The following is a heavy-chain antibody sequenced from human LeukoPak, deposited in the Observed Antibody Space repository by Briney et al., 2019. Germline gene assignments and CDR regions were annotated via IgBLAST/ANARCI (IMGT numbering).Heavy chain of an antibody. J-gene: IGHJ6*02. CDR2: IYPGDSDT. Sequence: RGESLKISCKGSGYSFTNYWIGWVRQMPGKGLEWMGIIYPGDSDTRYSPSFQGQVTITADKSISTAYLKWNSLKASDTAMYYCARLRSGVDVWGQGTTVTVSS. CDR3: ARLRSGVDV. D-gene: IGHD2-15*01. CDR1: GYSFTNYW. V-gene: IGHV5-51*01.